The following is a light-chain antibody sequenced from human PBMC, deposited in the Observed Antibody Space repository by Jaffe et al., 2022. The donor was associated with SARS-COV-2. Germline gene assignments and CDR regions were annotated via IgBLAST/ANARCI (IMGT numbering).Light chain of an antibody. J-gene: IGLJ2*01. CDR2: RDN. CDR1: NIGGKT. Sequence: SYELTQPLSVSVALGQTASMTCAGDNIGGKTVHWYQQKPGQAPVLVIYRDNRRPSGIPERFSGSNSGNTATLTISGAQAGDEADYYCQVWDSSTVVFGGGTKLTVL. V-gene: IGLV3-9*01. CDR3: QVWDSSTVV.